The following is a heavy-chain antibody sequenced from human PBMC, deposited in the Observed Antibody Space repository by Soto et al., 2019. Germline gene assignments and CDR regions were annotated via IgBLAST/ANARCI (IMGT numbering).Heavy chain of an antibody. CDR2: IDSAGDA. V-gene: IGHV3-13*01. Sequence: EVQLAESGGGLVQPGGSLRLSCAASGFTFSSHDMHWVRQVTGKGLEWVSGIDSAGDAKYPASVKGRFTISRENAKNSLHLQMNSLRAGDTAVYYCARGGIWGVSWNWFDTWGQGTLVTVSS. D-gene: IGHD3-10*01. CDR3: ARGGIWGVSWNWFDT. CDR1: GFTFSSHD. J-gene: IGHJ5*02.